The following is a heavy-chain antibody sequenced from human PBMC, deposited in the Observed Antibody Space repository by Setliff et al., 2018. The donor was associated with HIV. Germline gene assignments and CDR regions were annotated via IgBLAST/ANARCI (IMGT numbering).Heavy chain of an antibody. J-gene: IGHJ6*03. CDR2: IFSNDEK. Sequence: GPTLVNPTETLTLTCTVSGFSLSNARMGVSWIRQPPGKALEWLAHIFSNDEKSYSTSLKSRLTISKDTSKSQVVLSMTNMDPVDTATYYCARIDYYYYYMDVWGKGTTVTVSS. CDR1: GFSLSNARMG. CDR3: ARIDYYYYYMDV. V-gene: IGHV2-26*01.